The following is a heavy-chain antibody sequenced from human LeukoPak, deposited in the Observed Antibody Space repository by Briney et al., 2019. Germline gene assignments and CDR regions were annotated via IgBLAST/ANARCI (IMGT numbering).Heavy chain of an antibody. J-gene: IGHJ6*02. CDR2: ISSSGDTM. V-gene: IGHV3-48*03. D-gene: IGHD2-15*01. Sequence: GGSLRLSCAASGFTFSSYEMNWVRQAPGKGLEWVSYISSSGDTMYYADSVRGRFTISRDNAENSLYLQMNSLRAEDTAVYYCARALVVYYYMDVWGQGTTVTVSS. CDR3: ARALVVYYYMDV. CDR1: GFTFSSYE.